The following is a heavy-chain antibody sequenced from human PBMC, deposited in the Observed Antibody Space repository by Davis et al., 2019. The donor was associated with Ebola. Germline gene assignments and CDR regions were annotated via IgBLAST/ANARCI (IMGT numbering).Heavy chain of an antibody. J-gene: IGHJ6*02. D-gene: IGHD6-6*01. Sequence: PGGSLRLSCAASGFTFSSYEMNWVRQAPGKGLEWVSSISSSSSYIYYADSVKGRFTISRDNAKNSLYLQMNSLRAEDTAVYYCARSSIAARPGYYYGMDVWGQGTTVTVSS. CDR1: GFTFSSYE. V-gene: IGHV3-21*01. CDR2: ISSSSSYI. CDR3: ARSSIAARPGYYYGMDV.